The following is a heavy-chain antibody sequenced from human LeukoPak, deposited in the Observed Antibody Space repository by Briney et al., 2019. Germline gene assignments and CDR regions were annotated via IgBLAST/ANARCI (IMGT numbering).Heavy chain of an antibody. Sequence: PGGSLRLSCAASGFTFSSYSMNWVRQAPGKGLEWVSYISSSGSTIYYADSVKGRFTISRDNAKNSLYLQMNSLRAEDTAVYYCARDLDWNYYYYYGMDVWGQGTTVTVSS. V-gene: IGHV3-48*04. D-gene: IGHD1-1*01. CDR2: ISSSGSTI. CDR1: GFTFSSYS. J-gene: IGHJ6*02. CDR3: ARDLDWNYYYYYGMDV.